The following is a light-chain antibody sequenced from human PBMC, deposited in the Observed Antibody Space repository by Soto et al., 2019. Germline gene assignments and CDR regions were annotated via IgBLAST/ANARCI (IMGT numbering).Light chain of an antibody. J-gene: IGKJ1*01. CDR3: LQSGLSGT. V-gene: IGKV3-20*01. Sequence: EIGWTQCTGTVYMSPGERATLSCRASQSVSSSYLAWYQQKPGQAPRLLIYGASSRATGIPDRFSGSGSGTDFTLTIISLAPEAFAGYMWLQSGLSGTFAQGTKVEIK. CDR2: GAS. CDR1: QSVSSSY.